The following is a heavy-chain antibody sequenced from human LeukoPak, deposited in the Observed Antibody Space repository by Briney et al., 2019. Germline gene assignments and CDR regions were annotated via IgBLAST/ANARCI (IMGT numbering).Heavy chain of an antibody. V-gene: IGHV4-38-2*02. Sequence: SETLSLTCTVSGCSISTGYYWGWIRQPPGKGLEWIGSIYYSGSTYYNPSLKSRVTISVDTSKNQFSLKLSSVTAADTAVYYCARDPRGYSYGTGAFDIWGQGTMVTVSS. J-gene: IGHJ3*02. CDR2: IYYSGST. CDR3: ARDPRGYSYGTGAFDI. CDR1: GCSISTGYY. D-gene: IGHD5-18*01.